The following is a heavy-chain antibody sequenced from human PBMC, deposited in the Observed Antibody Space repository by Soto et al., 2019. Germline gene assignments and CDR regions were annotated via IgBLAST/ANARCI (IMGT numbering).Heavy chain of an antibody. CDR2: IIPIFGTA. J-gene: IGHJ6*02. V-gene: IGHV1-69*01. CDR3: ARSQGGSSSLDIYYYYYYGMDV. Sequence: QVQLVQSGAEVKEPGSSVKVSCKAPGGTFSSYAISWVRQAPGQGLEWMGGIIPIFGTAKYAQKFQGRVTINADESTSTGYMELSSLRSEDTAVYYCARSQGGSSSLDIYYYYYYGMDVWGQGTTVTVSS. CDR1: GGTFSSYA. D-gene: IGHD2-15*01.